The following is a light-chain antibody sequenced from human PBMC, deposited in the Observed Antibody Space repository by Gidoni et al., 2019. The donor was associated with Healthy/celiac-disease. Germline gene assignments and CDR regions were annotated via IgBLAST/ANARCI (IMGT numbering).Light chain of an antibody. J-gene: IGKJ2*01. CDR3: QQYNNWPRT. Sequence: EIVMTPSPATLSVSPGERPTLSCRARQSVSSNLAWYQQKPGQAPRLLIYGASTRATGIPARFSGSGSGTEFTLTISSLQSEDFAVYYCQQYNNWPRTFGQGTKLEIK. V-gene: IGKV3-15*01. CDR1: QSVSSN. CDR2: GAS.